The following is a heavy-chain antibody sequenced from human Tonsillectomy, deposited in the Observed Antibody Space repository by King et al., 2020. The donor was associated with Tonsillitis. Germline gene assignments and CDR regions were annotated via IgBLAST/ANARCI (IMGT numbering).Heavy chain of an antibody. CDR3: ARHSDYGDYAISFDP. CDR1: GYSXTNYX. J-gene: IGHJ5*02. CDR2: XXPSXSXT. D-gene: IGHD4-17*01. Sequence: VQLVESGAEXIKXGESLRXSXKXSGYSXTNYXXSXVRXMPGKGXXWXXXXXPSXSXTXSXPSFXGHVTISADXXISTAYLQWNXXKASDSAMYYCARHSDYGDYAISFDPWGQGTLVTVSS. V-gene: IGHV5-10-1*03.